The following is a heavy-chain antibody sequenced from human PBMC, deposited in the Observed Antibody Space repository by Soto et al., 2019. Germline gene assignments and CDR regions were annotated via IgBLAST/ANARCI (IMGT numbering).Heavy chain of an antibody. CDR3: TIVRVADSALDH. V-gene: IGHV3-30*03. CDR2: MSYDGSET. J-gene: IGHJ4*02. CDR1: GVIFSNNG. Sequence: QVQLVESGGGVVQPGRSLRLSCVGSGVIFSNNGMHWVRQTPGKGLEWVAFMSYDGSETFYADSVKVRFTISRAHSKNTLFLHMRNLRAEDTAMYYCTIVRVADSALDHWGQGTLVTVYS. D-gene: IGHD3-10*02.